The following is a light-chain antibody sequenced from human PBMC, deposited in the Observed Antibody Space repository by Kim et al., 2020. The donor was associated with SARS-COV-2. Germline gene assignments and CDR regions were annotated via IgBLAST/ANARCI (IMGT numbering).Light chain of an antibody. J-gene: IGLJ2*01. CDR3: GAWDSSLNAVL. Sequence: GKKVTISCSGSSSNIGNNFVSWYQQLPGMAPHLLIYANDKRPSGIPERFSGTKSGTSVTLDITGLQTGDEADYYCGAWDSSLNAVLFGGGTQLTVL. CDR1: SSNIGNNF. CDR2: AND. V-gene: IGLV1-51*01.